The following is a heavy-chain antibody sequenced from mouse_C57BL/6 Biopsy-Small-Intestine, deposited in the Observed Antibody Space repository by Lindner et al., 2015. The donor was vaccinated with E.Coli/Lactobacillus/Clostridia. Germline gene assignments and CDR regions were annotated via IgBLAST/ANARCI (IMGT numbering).Heavy chain of an antibody. J-gene: IGHJ2*01. D-gene: IGHD2-1*01. CDR2: IYPGDGDI. CDR3: ARGDYGRASYFDY. V-gene: IGHV1-80*01. Sequence: VQLQESGAELAKPGASVKLSCKASGYAFSRYWMNWVKQRPGKGLEWIGQIYPGDGDINYNGKFKGKATLTADKSSSTAYMQLSSLTSEDSAVYFCARGDYGRASYFDYWGQGTTLTVSS. CDR1: GYAFSRYW.